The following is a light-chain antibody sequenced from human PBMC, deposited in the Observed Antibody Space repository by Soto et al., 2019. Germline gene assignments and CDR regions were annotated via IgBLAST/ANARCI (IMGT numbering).Light chain of an antibody. V-gene: IGLV4-69*01. CDR3: QTWGTDIVV. CDR1: SGHSSYA. CDR2: LKSDGSH. Sequence: QPVLTQSPSASASLGASVKLTCTLSSGHSSYAIAWHQQQPEKGPRYLMKLKSDGSHSKGDGIPDRFSGSSSGAERYLTISRLQSEDEADYSCQTWGTDIVVFGGGTKLTVL. J-gene: IGLJ2*01.